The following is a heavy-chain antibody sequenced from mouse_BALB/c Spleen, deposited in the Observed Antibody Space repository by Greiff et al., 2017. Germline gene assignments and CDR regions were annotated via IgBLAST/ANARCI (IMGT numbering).Heavy chain of an antibody. CDR2: IYPGSGST. CDR3: TSLQGAY. J-gene: IGHJ3*01. CDR1: GYTFTSYW. V-gene: IGHV1S22*01. Sequence: KQPGSELVRPGASVKLSCKASGYTFTSYWMHWVKQRPGQGLEWIGNIYPGSGSTNYDEKFKSKATLTVDTSSSTAYMQLSSLTSEDSAVYYCTSLQGAYWGQGTLVTVSA.